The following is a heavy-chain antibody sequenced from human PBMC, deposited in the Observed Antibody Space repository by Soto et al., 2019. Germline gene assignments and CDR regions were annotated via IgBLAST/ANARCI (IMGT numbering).Heavy chain of an antibody. CDR2: IIPILGIA. D-gene: IGHD2-2*01. Sequence: GASVKVSCKASGGTFSSYTISWVRQAPGQGLEWMGRIIPILGIANYAQKFQGRVTITADKSTSTAYMELSSLRSEDTAVYYCAREGGYIVVVPAAQEPDAFDIWGQGTMVTVSS. V-gene: IGHV1-69*04. CDR1: GGTFSSYT. J-gene: IGHJ3*02. CDR3: AREGGYIVVVPAAQEPDAFDI.